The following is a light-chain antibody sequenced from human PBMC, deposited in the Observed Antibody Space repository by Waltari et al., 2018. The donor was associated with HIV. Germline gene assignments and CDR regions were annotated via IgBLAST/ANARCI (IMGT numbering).Light chain of an antibody. CDR1: QSVSSY. J-gene: IGKJ2*01. CDR2: DAS. CDR3: QQRSNWPPYT. Sequence: EIVLTQSPATLSVSPGERATLSCRASQSVSSYLAWYQQKPGQAPSLLIYDASNRATGIPARFSGSGSGTDFTLTISSLEPEDFAVYYCQQRSNWPPYTFGQGTKLEIK. V-gene: IGKV3-11*01.